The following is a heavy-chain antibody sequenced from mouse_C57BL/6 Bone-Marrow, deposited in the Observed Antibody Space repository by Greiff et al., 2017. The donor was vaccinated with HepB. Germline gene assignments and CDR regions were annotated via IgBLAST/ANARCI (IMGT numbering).Heavy chain of an antibody. Sequence: EVQLQESGPGLVKPSQSLSLTCSVTGYSITSGYYWNWIRQFPGNKLEWMGYISYDGSNNYNPSLKNRISITRDTSKNQFFLKLNSVTTEDTATYYCARFPITTVVAPYFDYWGQGTTLTVSS. V-gene: IGHV3-6*01. D-gene: IGHD1-1*01. CDR1: GYSITSGYY. CDR2: ISYDGSN. J-gene: IGHJ2*01. CDR3: ARFPITTVVAPYFDY.